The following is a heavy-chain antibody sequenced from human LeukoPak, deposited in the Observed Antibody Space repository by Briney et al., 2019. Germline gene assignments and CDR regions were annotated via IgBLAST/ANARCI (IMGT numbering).Heavy chain of an antibody. Sequence: ASGKVSCKASGYTVTSYYMNWGGQAAGQGGEGRGMINPRGGSTSYAQKFQGRLTMPLHTSTSTVYMELSSLRSEDTAVYYCARAVVDYDFWSGYDGFDPWGQGTLVTVSS. D-gene: IGHD3-3*01. CDR2: INPRGGST. CDR1: GYTVTSYY. J-gene: IGHJ5*02. CDR3: ARAVVDYDFWSGYDGFDP. V-gene: IGHV1-46*01.